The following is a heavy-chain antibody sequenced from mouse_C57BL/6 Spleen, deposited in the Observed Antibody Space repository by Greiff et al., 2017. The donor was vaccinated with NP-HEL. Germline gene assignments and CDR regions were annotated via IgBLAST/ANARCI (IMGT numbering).Heavy chain of an antibody. CDR1: GFTFSDYG. D-gene: IGHD1-1*01. J-gene: IGHJ4*01. CDR3: ARIYGYAMDY. CDR2: ISSGSSTI. V-gene: IGHV5-17*01. Sequence: EVKLVESGGGLVKPGGSLKLSCAASGFTFSDYGMHWVRQAPEKGLEWVAYISSGSSTIYYADTVKGLFTISRDNAKNTLFLQMTSLWSEDTAMYYCARIYGYAMDYWGQGTSVTVSS.